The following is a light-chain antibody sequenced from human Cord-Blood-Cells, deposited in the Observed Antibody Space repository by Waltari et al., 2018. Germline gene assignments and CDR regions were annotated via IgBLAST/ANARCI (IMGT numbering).Light chain of an antibody. V-gene: IGKV1-5*01. CDR3: QQYNSYRMYT. Sequence: DIQMTQSPSTLSASVGDRVTITCRASQSISSWLAWYQQKPGKAPKLLIYDASSLESGVPSRCSGSGSGTEFTLTISSLQPDDFATYYCQQYNSYRMYTFGQGTKLEIK. J-gene: IGKJ2*01. CDR2: DAS. CDR1: QSISSW.